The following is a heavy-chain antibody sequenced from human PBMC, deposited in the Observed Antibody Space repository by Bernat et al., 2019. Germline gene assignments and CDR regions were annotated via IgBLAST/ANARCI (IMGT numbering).Heavy chain of an antibody. Sequence: QVQLQQWGAGLLKPSETLSLTCAVYGGSFSGYYWSWIRQPPGKGLEWIGEINHSGSTNYNPSLKSRVTISVDTSKNQFSLKLSSVTAADTAVYYCARGTFPPWSGYYIRNGYYFDYWGQGTLVTVSS. CDR1: GGSFSGYY. CDR2: INHSGST. J-gene: IGHJ4*02. CDR3: ARGTFPPWSGYYIRNGYYFDY. V-gene: IGHV4-34*01. D-gene: IGHD3-3*01.